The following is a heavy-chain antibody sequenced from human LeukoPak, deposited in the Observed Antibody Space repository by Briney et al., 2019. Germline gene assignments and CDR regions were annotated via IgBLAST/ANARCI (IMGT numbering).Heavy chain of an antibody. CDR2: ILYSGST. V-gene: IGHV4-39*01. Sequence: SETLSLTCSVSGGSISSSSYYWGWTRQPPGKGLEWIGSILYSGSTYYNPSLKSRVSISEDTSKNQFSLKLSSVTAADTAVYYCATHRYGSGSYYKPRGYYYYYMDVWGKGTTVTISS. D-gene: IGHD3-10*01. CDR1: GGSISSSSYY. J-gene: IGHJ6*03. CDR3: ATHRYGSGSYYKPRGYYYYYMDV.